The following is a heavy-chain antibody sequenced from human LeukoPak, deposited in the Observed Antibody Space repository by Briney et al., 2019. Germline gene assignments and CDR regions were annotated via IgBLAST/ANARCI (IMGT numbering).Heavy chain of an antibody. CDR1: GDYW. V-gene: IGHV3-7*03. Sequence: AGSLRLSCAASGDYWMSWVRKAPGKGLEWGANIKQDASEKYYVYSVKGRFTISRDNAKNSLYLQMNSLRAEDTAMYYCARDPTVSNFHDAFDIWGQGTMVTVSS. J-gene: IGHJ3*02. CDR2: IKQDASEK. CDR3: ARDPTVSNFHDAFDI. D-gene: IGHD4-17*01.